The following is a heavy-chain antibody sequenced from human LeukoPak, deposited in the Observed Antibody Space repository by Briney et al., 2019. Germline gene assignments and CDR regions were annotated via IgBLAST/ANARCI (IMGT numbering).Heavy chain of an antibody. CDR2: IRYDGSNK. V-gene: IGHV3-30*02. CDR3: SRDHLSAYDILTGYYIGLRGVVDY. D-gene: IGHD3-9*01. J-gene: IGHJ4*02. CDR1: VFTFSSYG. Sequence: GGSLRLSCAASVFTFSSYGMHWVRQAPGKGLEWLAFIRYDGSNKYYADSVKGRFTISRDNSKNTLYLQMNSLRAEDTAVYYCSRDHLSAYDILTGYYIGLRGVVDYWGQGTLVTVSS.